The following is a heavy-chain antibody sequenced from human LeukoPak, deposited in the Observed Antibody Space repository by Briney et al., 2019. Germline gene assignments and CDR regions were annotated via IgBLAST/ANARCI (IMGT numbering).Heavy chain of an antibody. CDR2: ISAYNGNT. V-gene: IGHV1-18*01. Sequence: ASVKVSCKASGYTFTSYGISWVRQAPGQGLEWMGWISAYNGNTNYAQKFQGRVTMTRDTSISTAYMELSRLRSDDTAVYYCARDYDSSNYYYRTFDYWGQGTLVTVSS. D-gene: IGHD3-22*01. J-gene: IGHJ4*02. CDR1: GYTFTSYG. CDR3: ARDYDSSNYYYRTFDY.